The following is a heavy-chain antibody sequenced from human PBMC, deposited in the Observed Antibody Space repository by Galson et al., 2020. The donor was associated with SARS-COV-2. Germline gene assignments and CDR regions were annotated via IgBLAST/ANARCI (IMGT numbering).Heavy chain of an antibody. V-gene: IGHV3-33*01. D-gene: IGHD3-16*01. J-gene: IGHJ5*02. CDR3: ARDFGALQDSAGP. Sequence: GGSLRLSCAASGFTFSSYGMHWVRQAPGKGLEWVAVIWSDGRNKYYPDSVKGRFTISTDNSKNTLYLQMNSLRAEDTAVYYCARDFGALQDSAGPWGQGTLVTVSS. CDR2: IWSDGRNK. CDR1: GFTFSSYG.